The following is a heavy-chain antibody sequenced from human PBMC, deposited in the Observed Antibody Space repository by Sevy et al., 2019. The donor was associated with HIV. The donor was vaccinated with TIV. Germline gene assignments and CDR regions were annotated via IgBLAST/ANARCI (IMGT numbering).Heavy chain of an antibody. J-gene: IGHJ4*02. D-gene: IGHD4-17*01. CDR3: TRDLPPSATTVAHFDY. CDR2: ITNSGSTK. CDR1: GFPFSSYE. Sequence: GGSLRLSCTASGFPFSSYEMNWVRQAPGKGLEWVSYITNSGSTKYYSDSVKGRFTNSRDNAKNALYLQMNNLRAEDTAVYYCTRDLPPSATTVAHFDYSGRGTLVTVSS. V-gene: IGHV3-48*03.